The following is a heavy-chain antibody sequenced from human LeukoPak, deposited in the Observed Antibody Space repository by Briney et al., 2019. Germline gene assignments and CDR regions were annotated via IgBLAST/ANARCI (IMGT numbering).Heavy chain of an antibody. CDR2: INPNSGGT. Sequence: ASVKVSCKASRYTFTGYYMHWVRQAPGQGLEWMGWINPNSGGTNYAQTFQGRVTMTRDTSISTAYMELSRLRSDDTAVYYCARDRAVVVPAAIEFDPWGQGTLVTVSS. CDR3: ARDRAVVVPAAIEFDP. V-gene: IGHV1-2*02. J-gene: IGHJ5*02. D-gene: IGHD2-2*01. CDR1: RYTFTGYY.